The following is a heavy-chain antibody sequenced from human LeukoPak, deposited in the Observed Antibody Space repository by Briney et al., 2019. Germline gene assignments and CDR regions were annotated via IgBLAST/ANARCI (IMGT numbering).Heavy chain of an antibody. Sequence: SETLSLTCTVSGGSISSYYWSWIRQPPGEGLEWIGYIYYSGSTNYNPSLKSRVTISVDTSKNQFPLKLSSVTAADTAVYYCAGGLYYDSSGYYYNEHYYFDYWGQGTLVTVSS. CDR1: GGSISSYY. J-gene: IGHJ4*02. D-gene: IGHD3-22*01. V-gene: IGHV4-59*01. CDR3: AGGLYYDSSGYYYNEHYYFDY. CDR2: IYYSGST.